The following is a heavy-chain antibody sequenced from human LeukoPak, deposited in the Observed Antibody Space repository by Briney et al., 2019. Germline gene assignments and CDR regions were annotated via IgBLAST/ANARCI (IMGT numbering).Heavy chain of an antibody. CDR1: GFTFSSYA. CDR2: ITGSGDST. D-gene: IGHD5/OR15-5a*01. J-gene: IGHJ6*03. V-gene: IGHV3-23*01. CDR3: AKDSTHDYFYNYMDA. Sequence: GGSLRLSCAASGFTFSSYAMTWVRQAPGKGLEWVSVITGSGDSTYYADSVKGRFTISRDNSKTTLYLQMKSLGAEDTALYYCAKDSTHDYFYNYMDAWGKGTTVTVTS.